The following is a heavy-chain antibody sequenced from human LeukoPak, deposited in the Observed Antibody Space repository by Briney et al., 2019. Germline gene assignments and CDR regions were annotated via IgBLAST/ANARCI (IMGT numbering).Heavy chain of an antibody. Sequence: PGGSLRLSCAVSGFTISNYGMNSVRQAPGKGLECRSYIRSDSSTKYYADSVEGRFTISRDNAQNSLHLQMNSLRAEDTGVYFCARDLSGYFDSRGYLLSYWGQGPLVTVSS. V-gene: IGHV3-48*01. CDR1: GFTISNYG. J-gene: IGHJ4*02. CDR3: ARDLSGYFDSRGYLLSY. D-gene: IGHD3-22*01. CDR2: IRSDSSTK.